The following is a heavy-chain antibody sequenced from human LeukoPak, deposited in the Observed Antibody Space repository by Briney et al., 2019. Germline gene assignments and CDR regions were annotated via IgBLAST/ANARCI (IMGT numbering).Heavy chain of an antibody. Sequence: ASVKVSCKASGGTFSSHAISWVRQAPGQGLEWMGKISPTGDSITYVQTFQGRVTLTTDTSTITVYMELSNLRSEDTSVYYCARGSVTTDASFDYWGQGTLVTVSS. D-gene: IGHD4-17*01. CDR3: ARGSVTTDASFDY. CDR2: ISPTGDSI. J-gene: IGHJ4*02. CDR1: GGTFSSHA. V-gene: IGHV1-46*01.